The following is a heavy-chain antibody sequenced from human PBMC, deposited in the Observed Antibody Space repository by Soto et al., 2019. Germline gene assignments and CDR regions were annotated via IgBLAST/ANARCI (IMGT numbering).Heavy chain of an antibody. CDR1: GFTYRIYD. V-gene: IGHV3-30*18. CDR2: ISYDGSNK. CDR3: AKGLYGGEVDV. D-gene: IGHD3-16*01. J-gene: IGHJ6*02. Sequence: GGSLRLPCAPSGFTYRIYDMHWPPQAPGKGLEWVAVISYDGSNKYYADSVKGRFTISRDNSKNTLYLQMNSLRAEDTAVYYCAKGLYGGEVDVWGQGTTVTVS.